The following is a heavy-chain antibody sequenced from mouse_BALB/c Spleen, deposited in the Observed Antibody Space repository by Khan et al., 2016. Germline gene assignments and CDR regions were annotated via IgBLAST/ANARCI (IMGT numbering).Heavy chain of an antibody. CDR3: ARQGDYGYGVC. J-gene: IGHJ2*01. CDR1: GFDFSCYW. D-gene: IGHD2-2*01. Sequence: EVKLLESGGGLVQPGGSLKLSCAASGFDFSCYWLSLVRQAPGIGLDWIGAINPDSSTITSTPSLKDKFIISRDNAKNTLYLQMSKVRSKDTARYYGARQGDYGYGVCWGQGTTLTVAS. V-gene: IGHV4-1*02. CDR2: INPDSSTI.